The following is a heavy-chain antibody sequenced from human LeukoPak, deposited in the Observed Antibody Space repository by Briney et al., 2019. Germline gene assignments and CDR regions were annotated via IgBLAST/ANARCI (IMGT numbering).Heavy chain of an antibody. Sequence: PGGSLRLSCAASRFTFSNSLMHWVRQVPGKGLVWVARIDTDGSTTHYADSVKGRFTISRDNAKNTLYLQMNSLRAEDTAVYYCVRDRDGYNYWGQGTLVTVSS. CDR3: VRDRDGYNY. J-gene: IGHJ4*02. CDR1: RFTFSNSL. CDR2: IDTDGSTT. D-gene: IGHD5-24*01. V-gene: IGHV3-74*01.